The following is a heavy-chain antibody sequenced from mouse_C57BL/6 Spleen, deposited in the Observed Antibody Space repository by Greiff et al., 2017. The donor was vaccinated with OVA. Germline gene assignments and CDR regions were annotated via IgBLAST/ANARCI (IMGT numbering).Heavy chain of an antibody. J-gene: IGHJ4*01. Sequence: VKLMESGAELVKPGASVKLSCKASGYTFTEYTIHWVKQRSGQGLEWIGWFYPGSGSIKYNEKFKDKATLTADKSSSTVYMELSRLTSEDSAVYFCARHEDNYGSSSYYAMDYWGQGTSVTVSS. CDR1: GYTFTEYT. V-gene: IGHV1-62-2*01. CDR2: FYPGSGSI. CDR3: ARHEDNYGSSSYYAMDY. D-gene: IGHD1-1*01.